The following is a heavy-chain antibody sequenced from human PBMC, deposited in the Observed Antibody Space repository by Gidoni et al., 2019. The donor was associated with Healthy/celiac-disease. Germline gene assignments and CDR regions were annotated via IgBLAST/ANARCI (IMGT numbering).Heavy chain of an antibody. CDR3: ARGDYVLYWFDP. D-gene: IGHD4-17*01. Sequence: EVQLLESGGGLVQPGGSLRLSCAAPGLAFSSYALSWVRQAPGKGLEWVSAISGSGGSTYYADSVKGRFTISRDNSKNTLYLQMNSLRAEDTAVYYCARGDYVLYWFDPWGQGTLVTVSS. CDR1: GLAFSSYA. J-gene: IGHJ5*02. CDR2: ISGSGGST. V-gene: IGHV3-23*01.